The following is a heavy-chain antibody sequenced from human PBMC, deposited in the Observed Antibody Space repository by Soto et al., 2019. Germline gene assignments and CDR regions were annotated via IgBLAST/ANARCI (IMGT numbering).Heavy chain of an antibody. CDR3: ERDSYGGNSDFDI. D-gene: IGHD4-17*01. CDR1: GYSITSGYY. CDR2: IYHSGST. V-gene: IGHV4-38-2*02. Sequence: SSETLSLTCTVSGYSITSGYYWGWIRQPPGKGLEWIGSIYHSGSTYYNPSLKSRVTISVDTSNNQFSLKLSSVTAADTAVYYCERDSYGGNSDFDIWGQGTMVTVSS. J-gene: IGHJ3*02.